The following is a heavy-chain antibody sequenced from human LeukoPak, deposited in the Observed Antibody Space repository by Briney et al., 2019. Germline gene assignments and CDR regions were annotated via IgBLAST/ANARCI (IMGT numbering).Heavy chain of an antibody. V-gene: IGHV1-2*04. CDR3: ARVAAGTRSFDY. Sequence: ASVKVSCKASGYTFTGYYMHWVRQAPGQGLEWMGWINPNSGGTNYAQKFQGWVTMTRDTFISTAYMELSRLRSDDTAVYYCARVAAGTRSFDYWGQGTLVTVSS. J-gene: IGHJ4*02. CDR2: INPNSGGT. CDR1: GYTFTGYY. D-gene: IGHD6-13*01.